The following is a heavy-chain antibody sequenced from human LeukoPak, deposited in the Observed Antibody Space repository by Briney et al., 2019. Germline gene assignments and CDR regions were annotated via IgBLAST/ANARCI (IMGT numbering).Heavy chain of an antibody. J-gene: IGHJ4*02. V-gene: IGHV3-7*01. CDR2: INQDGSEK. D-gene: IGHD1-14*01. Sequence: PGGSLRLSCTASGFTFGDYAMSWVRQAPGKGLEWVANINQDGSEKYYVDSVKGRFTISRDNAKNSLYLQMNSLRAEDTAVYYCASDTTWGQGTLVTVSS. CDR1: GFTFGDYA. CDR3: ASDTT.